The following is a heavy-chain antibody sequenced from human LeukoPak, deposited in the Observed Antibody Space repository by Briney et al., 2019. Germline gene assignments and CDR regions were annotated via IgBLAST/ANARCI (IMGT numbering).Heavy chain of an antibody. D-gene: IGHD2-15*01. CDR1: GFTFSDAW. CDR3: TTRRQDGW. CDR2: IKSKIDGGTI. V-gene: IGHV3-15*01. Sequence: GGSLRLSCVASGFTFSDAWMSWVRQAPGKGLEWVGRIKSKIDGGTIDYAAPVKGRFTNSRDDSRNTLYLQMNSLKTEDTAVYYCTTRRQDGWWGQGTLVTVSS. J-gene: IGHJ4*02.